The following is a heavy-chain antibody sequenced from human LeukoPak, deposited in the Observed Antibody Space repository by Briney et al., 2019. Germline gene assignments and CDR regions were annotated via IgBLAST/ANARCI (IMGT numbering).Heavy chain of an antibody. Sequence: SVKVSCKASVGTFSSYAISWVRKAPGQGLEWMGGIIPIFGTANYAQNFQGRVTITADESTSTAYMELSSLRSEDTAVYYCASLGYCSGGSCSGAEGFDPWGQGTLVTVSS. CDR2: IIPIFGTA. CDR1: VGTFSSYA. CDR3: ASLGYCSGGSCSGAEGFDP. J-gene: IGHJ5*02. D-gene: IGHD2-15*01. V-gene: IGHV1-69*01.